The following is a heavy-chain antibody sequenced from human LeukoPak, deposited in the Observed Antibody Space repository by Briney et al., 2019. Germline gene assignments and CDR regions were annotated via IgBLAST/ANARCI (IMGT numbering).Heavy chain of an antibody. V-gene: IGHV3-21*01. CDR2: ISSSSSYI. J-gene: IGHJ4*02. CDR1: GFTFSSYS. CDR3: ARDDIVVVVADY. D-gene: IGHD2-15*01. Sequence: PGGSLRLSCAASGFTFSSYSMNWVRQAPGKGLEWVSSISSSSSYIYYADSVKGRFTISRDNAKNSLYLQMNSLRAEDTAVYYCARDDIVVVVADYWGQGTLVTVSS.